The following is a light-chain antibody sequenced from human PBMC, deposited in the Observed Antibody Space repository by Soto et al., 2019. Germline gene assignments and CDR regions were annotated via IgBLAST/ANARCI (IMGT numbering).Light chain of an antibody. V-gene: IGKV1-39*01. CDR2: AAS. Sequence: DIQMTQSPSSLSASVGDRVTITCRASQSISSYLNWYQQKPGKAPKLLIYAASSLQSGVPSRFSGSGSGTDFTRTISSLQPEDFATYYCYQWYSTPRTFGQGTKVEIK. CDR3: YQWYSTPRT. CDR1: QSISSY. J-gene: IGKJ1*01.